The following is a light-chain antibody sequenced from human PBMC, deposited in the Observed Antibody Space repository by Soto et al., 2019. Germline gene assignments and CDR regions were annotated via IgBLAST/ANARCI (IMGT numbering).Light chain of an antibody. CDR1: QSVSSSY. Sequence: EIVLTQSPGTLSLSPGERATLSCRASQSVSSSYLAWYQQKPGQAPRLLIYGASRRATGIPDRFSGSGSGTDFTLTISRLEPEDFAVYYCQQYYKWPQWTIGQGTKVDIK. V-gene: IGKV3-20*01. CDR3: QQYYKWPQWT. J-gene: IGKJ1*01. CDR2: GAS.